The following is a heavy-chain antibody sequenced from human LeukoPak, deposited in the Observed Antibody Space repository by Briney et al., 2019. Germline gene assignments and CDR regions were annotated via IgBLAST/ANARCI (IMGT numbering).Heavy chain of an antibody. J-gene: IGHJ5*02. CDR1: GGSFSGYY. V-gene: IGHV4-34*01. Sequence: SETLSLTCAVYGGSFSGYYWSWIRQPPGKGLEWIGEINHSGSTNYNPSLKSRVTISADTSKNQFSLKLSSVTAADTAVYYCARGTRDSSSWRWFDPWGQGTLVTVSS. CDR2: INHSGST. CDR3: ARGTRDSSSWRWFDP. D-gene: IGHD6-13*01.